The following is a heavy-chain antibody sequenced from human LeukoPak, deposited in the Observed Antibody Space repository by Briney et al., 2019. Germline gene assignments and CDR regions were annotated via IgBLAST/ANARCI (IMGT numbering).Heavy chain of an antibody. Sequence: ASVKVPCKASGYTFTSYDINWVRQATGQGLEWMGWMNPNSGNTGYAQKFQGRVTMTRNTSISTAYMELSSLRSEDTAVYHCARGVYYGSGSYYNPFDYWGQGTLVTVSS. V-gene: IGHV1-8*01. J-gene: IGHJ4*02. D-gene: IGHD3-10*01. CDR2: MNPNSGNT. CDR3: ARGVYYGSGSYYNPFDY. CDR1: GYTFTSYD.